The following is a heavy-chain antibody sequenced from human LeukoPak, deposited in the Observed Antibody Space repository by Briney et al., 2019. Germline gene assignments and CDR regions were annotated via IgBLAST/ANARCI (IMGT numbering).Heavy chain of an antibody. J-gene: IGHJ4*02. CDR2: IIPILGIA. CDR3: AREAAWIKDY. D-gene: IGHD5-12*01. CDR1: GGTFSSYT. V-gene: IGHV1-69*04. Sequence: ASVKVSCKVSGGTFSSYTISWVRQAPGQGLELMGRIIPILGIANYAQKFQGRVTITADKSTSTAYMELSSLRSEDTAVYYCAREAAWIKDYWGQGTLVTVSS.